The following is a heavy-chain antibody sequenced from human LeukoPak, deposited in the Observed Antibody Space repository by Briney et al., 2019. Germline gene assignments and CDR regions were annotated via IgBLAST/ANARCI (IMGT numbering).Heavy chain of an antibody. D-gene: IGHD2-2*01. J-gene: IGHJ6*02. CDR1: GYTFTSYG. CDR3: ARARSYCSSTSCYPRRDYYYYGMDV. Sequence: ASVKVSCKASGYTFTSYGISWVRQAPGQGLEWMGWISAYNGNTNYAQKLQGRVTMTTDTSTSTAYMELRILRSDDTAVYYCARARSYCSSTSCYPRRDYYYYGMDVWGQGTTVTVSS. CDR2: ISAYNGNT. V-gene: IGHV1-18*01.